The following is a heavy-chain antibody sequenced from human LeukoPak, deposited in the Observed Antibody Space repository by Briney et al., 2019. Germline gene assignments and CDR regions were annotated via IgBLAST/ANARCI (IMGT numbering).Heavy chain of an antibody. D-gene: IGHD3-10*01. CDR3: ARRLGRKFGERFYYYHYMDV. CDR2: MNHSGST. J-gene: IGHJ6*03. CDR1: GGSFSGYY. V-gene: IGHV4-34*01. Sequence: PSETLSLTCAVYGGSFSGYYWSWIRQPPGKGLEWIGEMNHSGSTNYNPSLKSRVTISVDTSKNQFSLRLSSVTATDTAVYYCARRLGRKFGERFYYYHYMDVWGKGTTVTISS.